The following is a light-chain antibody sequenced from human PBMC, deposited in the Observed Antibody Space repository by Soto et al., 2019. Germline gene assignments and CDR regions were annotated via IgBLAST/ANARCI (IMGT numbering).Light chain of an antibody. CDR3: CSYAGTSFWV. Sequence: QSVLTQPASVSGSPGQSITISCTGTSSDVGTYKFVSWYQQHPGKVPTLMIHEGTKRPSGVSNRFSGSKSGNTATLTISGLQPEDEANYYRCSYAGTSFWVFGGGTQLTVL. V-gene: IGLV2-23*01. CDR1: SSDVGTYKF. CDR2: EGT. J-gene: IGLJ3*02.